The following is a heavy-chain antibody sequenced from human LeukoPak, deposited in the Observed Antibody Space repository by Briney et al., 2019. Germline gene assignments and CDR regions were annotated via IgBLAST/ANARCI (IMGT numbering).Heavy chain of an antibody. V-gene: IGHV4-34*01. CDR3: ARLPRSRSLIAAGSAFDI. Sequence: KPSETLSLTCAVYGGSFSGYYWSWIRQPPGKGLEWIGEINHSGSTNYNPSLKSRVTISVDTSKNQFSLKLSSVTAADTAVYYCARLPRSRSLIAAGSAFDIWGQGTMVTVSS. CDR1: GGSFSGYY. J-gene: IGHJ3*02. D-gene: IGHD6-13*01. CDR2: INHSGST.